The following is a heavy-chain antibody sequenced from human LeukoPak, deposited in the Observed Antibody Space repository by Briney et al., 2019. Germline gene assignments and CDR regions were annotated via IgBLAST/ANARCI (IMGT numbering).Heavy chain of an antibody. CDR2: INPNSGGT. V-gene: IGHV1-2*02. CDR3: ARVKVRGVAYYMDV. Sequence: ASVKVSCKASGYTFTGYYMHWLRQAPGQGLEWMGWINPNSGGTNYAQKFQGRVTMTRDTSISTAYMELSRLRSDDTAVYYCARVKVRGVAYYMDVWGKGTTVTVSS. CDR1: GYTFTGYY. J-gene: IGHJ6*03. D-gene: IGHD3-10*01.